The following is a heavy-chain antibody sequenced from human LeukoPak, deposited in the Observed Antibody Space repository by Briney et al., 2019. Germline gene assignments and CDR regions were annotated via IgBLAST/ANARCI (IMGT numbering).Heavy chain of an antibody. Sequence: GGSLRLSCAASGFTFSDYYMSWIRQAPGKGLEWVSYISSSGSTIYYADSVKGRFTISRDNSKNTLYLQMNSLRAEDTAVYYCARLLWFGNYMDVWGKGTTVTISS. V-gene: IGHV3-11*01. CDR2: ISSSGSTI. CDR1: GFTFSDYY. CDR3: ARLLWFGNYMDV. D-gene: IGHD3-10*01. J-gene: IGHJ6*03.